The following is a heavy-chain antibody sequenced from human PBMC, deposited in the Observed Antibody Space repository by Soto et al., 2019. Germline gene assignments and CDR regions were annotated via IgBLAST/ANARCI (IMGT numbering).Heavy chain of an antibody. Sequence: SETLSLTCAVYGGSFSAYYWSWIRQSPGKGLEWIGYTYYSGGTNYNPSLKSRVIISVDTSKNQFSLKLSSVTAADTAMYYCAGIGDYADNWGPGTLVTVSS. J-gene: IGHJ4*02. CDR1: GGSFSAYY. CDR3: AGIGDYADN. V-gene: IGHV4-59*01. CDR2: TYYSGGT. D-gene: IGHD1-26*01.